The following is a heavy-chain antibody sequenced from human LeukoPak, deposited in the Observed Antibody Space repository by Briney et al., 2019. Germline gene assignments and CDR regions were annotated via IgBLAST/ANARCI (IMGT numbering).Heavy chain of an antibody. J-gene: IGHJ3*02. CDR1: RYTFTSYG. Sequence: GASVKVSCKASRYTFTSYGISWVRQAPGQGLEWVGWISAYNGNTNYAQKLQSRVTMTTDTSTSTAYMELRSLRSDDTAVYYCASYVWGSYFYAFDIWGQGTMVTVSS. CDR3: ASYVWGSYFYAFDI. CDR2: ISAYNGNT. V-gene: IGHV1-18*01. D-gene: IGHD3-16*01.